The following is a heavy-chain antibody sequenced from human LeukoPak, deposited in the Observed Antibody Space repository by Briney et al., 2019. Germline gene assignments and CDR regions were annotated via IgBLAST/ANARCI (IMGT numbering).Heavy chain of an antibody. J-gene: IGHJ4*03. D-gene: IGHD5-12*01. CDR3: ARDRWDIVATITPIEHFDY. V-gene: IGHV3-7*01. CDR1: GFTFSSYW. Sequence: PGGSLRLSCAASGFTFSSYWMSWVRQAPGKGLEWVANIKQDGSEKYYVDSVRGRFTNSRDNAKNSMFLQMNSLRAEDTAVYYCARDRWDIVATITPIEHFDYWGQGTMVTVSS. CDR2: IKQDGSEK.